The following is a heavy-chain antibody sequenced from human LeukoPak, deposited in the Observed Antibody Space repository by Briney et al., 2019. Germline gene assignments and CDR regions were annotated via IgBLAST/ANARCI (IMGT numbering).Heavy chain of an antibody. CDR2: IYYSGST. Sequence: PSETLSLTCAVYGGSFSGYYWSWIRQPPGKGLEWIGYIYYSGSTNYNPSLKGRVTISVDTSKNQSSLKLSSVTAADTAVYYCARLGSSWELDYWGQGTLVTVSS. D-gene: IGHD6-13*01. CDR1: GGSFSGYY. J-gene: IGHJ4*02. V-gene: IGHV4-59*08. CDR3: ARLGSSWELDY.